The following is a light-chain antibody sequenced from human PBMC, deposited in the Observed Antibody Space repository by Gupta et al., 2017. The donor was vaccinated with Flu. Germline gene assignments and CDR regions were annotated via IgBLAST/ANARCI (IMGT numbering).Light chain of an antibody. CDR3: QQYNDWTPYS. CDR2: AAS. CDR1: QSVSSN. J-gene: IGKJ2*03. Sequence: EIVMTQSPATLSVSPGERATLSCRASQSVSSNLAWYQQKPDQAPRLLIYAASTRATGIPARFSGSGSGTEFTLTISSLQSEDFAAYYCQQYNDWTPYSFGQGTKLEI. V-gene: IGKV3-15*01.